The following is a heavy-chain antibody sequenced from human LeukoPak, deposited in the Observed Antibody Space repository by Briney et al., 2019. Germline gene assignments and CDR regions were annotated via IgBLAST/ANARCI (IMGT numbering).Heavy chain of an antibody. D-gene: IGHD6-19*01. Sequence: SETLSLTCTVSGGSISSYYWSWIRQPAGKGLEWIGRTYTSGSTNYNPSLKSRVTMSVDTSKNQFSLKLGSVTAADTAVYYCARDLIAVAGTGGASVDDYWGQGTLVTVSS. CDR3: ARDLIAVAGTGGASVDDY. CDR2: TYTSGST. V-gene: IGHV4-4*07. CDR1: GGSISSYY. J-gene: IGHJ4*02.